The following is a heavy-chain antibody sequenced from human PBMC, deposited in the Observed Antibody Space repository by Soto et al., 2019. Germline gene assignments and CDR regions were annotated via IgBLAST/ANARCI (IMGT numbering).Heavy chain of an antibody. V-gene: IGHV2-70*01. D-gene: IGHD1-26*01. CDR1: GFSLSTSGMC. Sequence: SGPTLVNPTQTLTLTCTFSGFSLSTSGMCVSWIRQPPGKALEWLALIDWDDDKYYSTSLKTRLTISKDTSKNQVVLTMTNMDPVDTATYYCARSGSSGSYDWFDPWGQGTLVTVSS. CDR2: IDWDDDK. CDR3: ARSGSSGSYDWFDP. J-gene: IGHJ5*02.